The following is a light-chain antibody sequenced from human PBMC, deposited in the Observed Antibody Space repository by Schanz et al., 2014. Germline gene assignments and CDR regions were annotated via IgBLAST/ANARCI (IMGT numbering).Light chain of an antibody. J-gene: IGLJ3*02. Sequence: QSALTQPASVSGSPGQSITISCTGTRSDVGGYNYVSWYQQHPGKAPKLIIYDVSNRPSGVYNRFSGSKSGNTASLTISGLQAEDEADYYCSSYTRSSTWVFGGGTKVTVL. CDR3: SSYTRSSTWV. CDR2: DVS. V-gene: IGLV2-14*01. CDR1: RSDVGGYNY.